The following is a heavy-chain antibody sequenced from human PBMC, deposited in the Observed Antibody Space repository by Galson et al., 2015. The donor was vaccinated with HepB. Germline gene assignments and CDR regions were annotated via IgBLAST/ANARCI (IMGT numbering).Heavy chain of an antibody. Sequence: SVKVSCKASGYTFTSYYMHWVRQAPGQGLEWMGIINPSGGSTSYAQKFQGRVTMTRDTSTSTVYMELSGLRSEDTAVYYCARDPRDYYDSSGYVNGFDPWGQGTLVTVSS. J-gene: IGHJ5*02. CDR3: ARDPRDYYDSSGYVNGFDP. D-gene: IGHD3-22*01. CDR1: GYTFTSYY. V-gene: IGHV1-46*01. CDR2: INPSGGST.